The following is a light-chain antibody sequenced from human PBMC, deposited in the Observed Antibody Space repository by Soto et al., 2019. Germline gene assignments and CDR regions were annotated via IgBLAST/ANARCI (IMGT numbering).Light chain of an antibody. J-gene: IGLJ1*01. Sequence: QSALTQPASVSGYPGQAITISCTGTSSDVGGDNYVSWYQQHPGKAPNLMIYEVSNLPSGVSNRDAGSKSGNTASLTISGLQPEDAGDYYCSSYTSTRSRVFGIGTQVTVI. CDR3: SSYTSTRSRV. CDR2: EVS. CDR1: SSDVGGDNY. V-gene: IGLV2-14*01.